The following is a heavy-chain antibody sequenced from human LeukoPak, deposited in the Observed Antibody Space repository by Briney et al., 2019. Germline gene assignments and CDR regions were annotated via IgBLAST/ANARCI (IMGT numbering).Heavy chain of an antibody. D-gene: IGHD6-6*01. CDR1: GYTFTSYD. CDR2: MNPNSGNT. V-gene: IGHV1-8*01. CDR3: ARLVLRRGNWFDP. Sequence: ASVKVSCKASGYTFTSYDINWVRQATGQGLEWMGWMNPNSGNTGYAQKFQGRVTMTRNTSISTACMELSSLRSEDTAVYYCARLVLRRGNWFDPWGQGTLVTVSS. J-gene: IGHJ5*02.